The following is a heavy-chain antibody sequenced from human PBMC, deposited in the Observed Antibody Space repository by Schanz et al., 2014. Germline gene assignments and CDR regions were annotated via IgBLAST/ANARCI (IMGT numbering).Heavy chain of an antibody. CDR2: YSGGST. D-gene: IGHD6-19*01. CDR1: GFPFRSYV. J-gene: IGHJ3*02. CDR3: AKCIGWYGRCAFDI. V-gene: IGHV3-NL1*01. Sequence: QLQLVESGGGVVQPGRSLRLSCAASGFPFRSYVMHWVRQAPGKGLEWVAVYSGGSTFYTDSVKGRFTISRDNSKNTLYLQMNSLIAEDTAVYYCAKCIGWYGRCAFDIWGQGTMVTVSS.